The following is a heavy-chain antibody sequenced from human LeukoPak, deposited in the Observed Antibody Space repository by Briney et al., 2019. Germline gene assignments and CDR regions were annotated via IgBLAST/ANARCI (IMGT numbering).Heavy chain of an antibody. CDR2: AGWAGGTT. CDR3: AKELDTMFFDY. CDR1: GFSFDRYT. Sequence: GGSLRLSCATSGFSFDRYTIHWVRQAPGKGLEWVSLAGWAGGTTFYSDSVRGRFTISRDSGRKSVYLQMNSLTTDDTAFYFCAKELDTMFFDYWGQGALVTVSS. D-gene: IGHD3-10*02. V-gene: IGHV3-43*01. J-gene: IGHJ4*02.